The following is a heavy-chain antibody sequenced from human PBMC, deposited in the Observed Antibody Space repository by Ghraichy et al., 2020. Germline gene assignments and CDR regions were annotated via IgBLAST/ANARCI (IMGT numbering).Heavy chain of an antibody. CDR1: GFTFSDYY. D-gene: IGHD2-2*01. CDR3: ATQVVPAAMIDY. CDR2: ISSSGSTI. J-gene: IGHJ4*02. V-gene: IGHV3-11*01. Sequence: GGSLRLSCAASGFTFSDYYMSWIRQAPGKGLEWVSYISSSGSTIYYADSVKGRFTISRDNAKNSLYLQMNSLRAEDTAVYYCATQVVPAAMIDYWGQGTLVTVSS.